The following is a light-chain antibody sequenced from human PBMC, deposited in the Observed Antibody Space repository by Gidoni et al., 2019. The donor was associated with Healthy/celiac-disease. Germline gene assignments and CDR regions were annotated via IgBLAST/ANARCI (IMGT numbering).Light chain of an antibody. Sequence: EIVMTQSPATLSVSPGERATLSCRASQSVSSNLAWYQQKPGQAPRLRIYGASTSATGIPARFSGSGSGTEFTLTISGLQSEDFAVYYCQQYNNWPITFGQGTRLEIK. J-gene: IGKJ5*01. CDR3: QQYNNWPIT. CDR1: QSVSSN. V-gene: IGKV3-15*01. CDR2: GAS.